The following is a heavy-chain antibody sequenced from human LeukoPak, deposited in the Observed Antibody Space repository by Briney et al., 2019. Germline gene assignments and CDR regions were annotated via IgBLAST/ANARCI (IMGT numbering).Heavy chain of an antibody. V-gene: IGHV1-8*03. J-gene: IGHJ3*02. CDR1: GYTFTSHD. Sequence: ASVKASCKASGYTFTSHDINWVRQATGQGLEWMGWMNPNSGNTGYAQKFQGRVTITRNNSISTVYMELSSLRSEDTAVYYCARRLGLRWDLQAFDIWGQGTMVTVPS. D-gene: IGHD4-23*01. CDR2: MNPNSGNT. CDR3: ARRLGLRWDLQAFDI.